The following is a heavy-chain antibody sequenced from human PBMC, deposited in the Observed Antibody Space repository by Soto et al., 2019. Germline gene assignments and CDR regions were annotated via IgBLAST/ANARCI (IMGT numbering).Heavy chain of an antibody. CDR3: ARDLVMAARRSSPYGGMDV. CDR2: INPNSGGT. CDR1: GYTITGYY. J-gene: IGHJ6*02. D-gene: IGHD6-6*01. Sequence: QVQLVQSGAEVKKPGASVKVSCKASGYTITGYYMHWVRQAPGQGLEWMGWINPNSGGTNYAQKFQGWVTMTRDTSISTAYMELSRLRSDDTAVYYCARDLVMAARRSSPYGGMDVWGQGTTVTVSS. V-gene: IGHV1-2*04.